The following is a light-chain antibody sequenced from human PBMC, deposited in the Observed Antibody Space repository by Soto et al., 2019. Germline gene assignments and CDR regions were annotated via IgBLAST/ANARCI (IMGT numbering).Light chain of an antibody. Sequence: QLTQSPSSLSAFVGDRVTITCRASQGISSYLAWYQQKPGKAPKLLIYDASTLQSGVPSRFSGSGSGTDFTLTISSLQPEDFATYYCQQPNSYPLTFGGGTKVEIK. CDR3: QQPNSYPLT. V-gene: IGKV1-9*01. J-gene: IGKJ4*01. CDR1: QGISSY. CDR2: DAS.